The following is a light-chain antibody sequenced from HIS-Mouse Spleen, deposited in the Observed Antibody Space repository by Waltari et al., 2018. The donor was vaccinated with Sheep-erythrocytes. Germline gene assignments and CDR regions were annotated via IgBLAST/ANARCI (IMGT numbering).Light chain of an antibody. Sequence: DIVMTQSPDSLAVSLGERATINCKSSQSVLYSSNNKKYLAWYQQKPGQPPKLLIYWASTRESGVPDRFCGSGSGTNFTLTISSLQAEDVAVYYCQQYYSTLLTFGGGTKVEIK. CDR1: QSVLYSSNNKKY. CDR3: QQYYSTLLT. V-gene: IGKV4-1*01. CDR2: WAS. J-gene: IGKJ4*01.